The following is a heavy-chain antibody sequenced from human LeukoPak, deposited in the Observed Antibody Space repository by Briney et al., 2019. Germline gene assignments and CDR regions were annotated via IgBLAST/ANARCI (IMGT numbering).Heavy chain of an antibody. CDR2: ISTRDNTI. CDR3: ARGARWAYYFDY. CDR1: GFTFSDYY. Sequence: GGSLRLSCTASGFTFSDYYMSWIPRTPGKGLEWLSYISTRDNTIQYADSVKGRFTISRDNANNSVFLQMNNLRAEDSAIYFCARGARWAYYFDYWGQGSLVTVSS. V-gene: IGHV3-11*01. D-gene: IGHD4-23*01. J-gene: IGHJ4*02.